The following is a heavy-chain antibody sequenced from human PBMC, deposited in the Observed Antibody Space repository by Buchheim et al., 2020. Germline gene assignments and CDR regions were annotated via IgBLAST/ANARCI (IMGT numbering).Heavy chain of an antibody. V-gene: IGHV4-34*01. D-gene: IGHD2-15*01. CDR3: ARGSPGCSGGSCYFRYYYYMDV. Sequence: QVQLQQWGAGLLKPSETLSLTCAVYGGSFSGYYWSWTRQPPGKGLEWIGEINHSGSTNYNPPLKSRVTISVDTSKNQFSLKLSSVTAADTAVYYCARGSPGCSGGSCYFRYYYYMDVWGKGTT. CDR1: GGSFSGYY. J-gene: IGHJ6*03. CDR2: INHSGST.